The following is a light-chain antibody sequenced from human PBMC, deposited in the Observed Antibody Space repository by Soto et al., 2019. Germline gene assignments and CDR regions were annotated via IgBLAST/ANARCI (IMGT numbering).Light chain of an antibody. Sequence: DIQMTQSPSSLSASVGDRVTITCRASQTIGSYLNWYQHKSGKAPRLLIYAASSLQSGVPLRFSGCGSGTDFSLTISSLQPEDFATYYCQQTYSTSRTFGQGTKVEIK. CDR1: QTIGSY. CDR3: QQTYSTSRT. V-gene: IGKV1-39*01. J-gene: IGKJ1*01. CDR2: AAS.